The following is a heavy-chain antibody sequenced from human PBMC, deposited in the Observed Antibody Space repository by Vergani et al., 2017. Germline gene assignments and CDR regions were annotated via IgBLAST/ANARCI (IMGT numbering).Heavy chain of an antibody. J-gene: IGHJ4*02. CDR2: ISGSGAGT. Sequence: EVQLLESGGGLVQPGGSLRLSCAASGFTFSSYAMSWVRQAPGKGLEWVSSISGSGAGTYYADSVKGRFTISRDNSKNTLYLQMNSLRAEDTAIYYCATLVGYCSSTTSITPFDYWGQGTLVTVSS. CDR3: ATLVGYCSSTTSITPFDY. D-gene: IGHD2-2*01. CDR1: GFTFSSYA. V-gene: IGHV3-23*01.